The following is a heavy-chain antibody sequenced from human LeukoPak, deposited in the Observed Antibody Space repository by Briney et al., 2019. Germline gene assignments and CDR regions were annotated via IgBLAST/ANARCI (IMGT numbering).Heavy chain of an antibody. D-gene: IGHD2-15*01. J-gene: IGHJ4*02. CDR3: ARDRGSDDPIDY. CDR1: GFTFSNYG. CDR2: ISYDGSNK. V-gene: IGHV3-30*03. Sequence: GGSLRLSCAASGFTFSNYGMHWVRQAPGKGLEWVAVISYDGSNKNYADSVKGRFTISRDNSKNTLYLQMNSLRAEDTAVYYCARDRGSDDPIDYWGQGTPVTVSA.